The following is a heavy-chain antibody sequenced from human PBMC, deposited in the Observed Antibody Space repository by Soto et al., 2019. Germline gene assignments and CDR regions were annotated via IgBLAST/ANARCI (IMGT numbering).Heavy chain of an antibody. CDR1: GGSISSGGYY. J-gene: IGHJ6*03. CDR2: IYYSGST. CDR3: ARDGAIGSFRSYYYYYMDV. V-gene: IGHV4-31*03. D-gene: IGHD6-6*01. Sequence: SETLSLTCTVSGGSISSGGYYWSWIRQHPGKGLEWIGYIYYSGSTYYNPSLKSRVTISVDTSKNQFSLKLSSVTAADTAVYYCARDGAIGSFRSYYYYYMDVWGKGTTVTVSS.